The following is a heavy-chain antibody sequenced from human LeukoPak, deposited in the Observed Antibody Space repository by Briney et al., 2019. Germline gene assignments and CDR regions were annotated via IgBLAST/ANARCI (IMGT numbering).Heavy chain of an antibody. V-gene: IGHV1-24*01. J-gene: IGHJ3*02. CDR1: GYTLTELS. Sequence: ASVKVSCKVSGYTLTELSMHWVRQALGKGLEWMGGFDPEDGETIYAQKFQGRVTMTEDTSTDTAYMELSSLRSEDTAVYYCATDLGYCSGGSCYARNAFDIWGQGTMVTVSS. CDR2: FDPEDGET. CDR3: ATDLGYCSGGSCYARNAFDI. D-gene: IGHD2-15*01.